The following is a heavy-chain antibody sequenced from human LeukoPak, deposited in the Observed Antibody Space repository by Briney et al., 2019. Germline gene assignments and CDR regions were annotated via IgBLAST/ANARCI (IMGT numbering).Heavy chain of an antibody. D-gene: IGHD2-15*01. Sequence: GGSLRLSCAASGFSFTNYWMSWLRQAPGKGQEWVANVKQDGTTKQYVGSVKGRFTISRDNAKNSLYLQMDSLRAEDTAVYYCVSQEVVPHWGQGTLVSVSS. CDR2: VKQDGTTK. CDR1: GFSFTNYW. J-gene: IGHJ4*02. CDR3: VSQEVVPH. V-gene: IGHV3-7*01.